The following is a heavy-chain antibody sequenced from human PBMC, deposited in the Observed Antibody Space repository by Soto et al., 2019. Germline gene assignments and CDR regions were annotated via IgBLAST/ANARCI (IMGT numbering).Heavy chain of an antibody. V-gene: IGHV5-51*01. CDR2: IYPGDPDP. J-gene: IGHJ6*02. CDR1: GDDFSNYW. D-gene: IGHD5-12*01. CDR3: ARRGDGYNAGYYYGLDV. Sequence: GVSLKISWRGSGDDFSNYWIGWLRQKPGKGLEWMGIIYPGDPDPRYSPSFQGQVTISADKSISTAYLQWGSLKASDTAKYYCARRGDGYNAGYYYGLDVWGQGTTVTVSS.